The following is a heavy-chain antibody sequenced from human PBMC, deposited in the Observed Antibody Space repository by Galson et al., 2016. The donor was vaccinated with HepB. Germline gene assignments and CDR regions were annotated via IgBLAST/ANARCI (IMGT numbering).Heavy chain of an antibody. J-gene: IGHJ5*02. CDR1: GLTFSGSA. CDR3: ARHLDPGYSSSWYFWFDP. D-gene: IGHD6-13*01. V-gene: IGHV3-73*01. CDR2: IRSKANNYAT. Sequence: SLRLSCAVSGLTFSGSAMHWVCQASGKGLEWVGHIRSKANNYATAYAASVKGRFTISRDDSKNTAYLQMNSLKTEDTAVYYCARHLDPGYSSSWYFWFDPWGQGTLVTVSS.